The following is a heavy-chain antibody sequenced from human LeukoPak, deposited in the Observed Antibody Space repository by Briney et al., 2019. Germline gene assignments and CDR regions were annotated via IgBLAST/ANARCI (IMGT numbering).Heavy chain of an antibody. D-gene: IGHD6-19*01. V-gene: IGHV6-1*01. CDR3: AREREPQWLVSNNWFDP. J-gene: IGHJ5*02. CDR1: GDSFSSNSAA. Sequence: SQTLSLTCAISGDSFSSNSAAWNWIRQSPSRGLEWLGRTYYRSKWYNDYAVSVKSRITINPDISKNQFSLQLNSVTPEDTAVYYCAREREPQWLVSNNWFDPWGQGTLVTVSS. CDR2: TYYRSKWYN.